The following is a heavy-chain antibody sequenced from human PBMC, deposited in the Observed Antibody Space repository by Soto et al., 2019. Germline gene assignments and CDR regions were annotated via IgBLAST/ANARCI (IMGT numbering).Heavy chain of an antibody. V-gene: IGHV4-34*01. CDR3: ARGGGDYDYAVDV. J-gene: IGHJ6*02. CDR2: IRHSGST. CDR1: GGSFY. Sequence: QVQLQQWGAGLLKPSETLSLNCAVYGGSFYWTWIRQPPGKGLEWIGEIRHSGSTNYNPSLKSRVRITIDRSKSQVSLTVYSVTAADTAVYYCARGGGDYDYAVDVWGQGTTGTVSS. D-gene: IGHD4-17*01.